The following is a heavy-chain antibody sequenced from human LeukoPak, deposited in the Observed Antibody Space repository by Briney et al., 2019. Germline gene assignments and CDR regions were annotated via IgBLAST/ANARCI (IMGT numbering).Heavy chain of an antibody. Sequence: SETLSLTCTVSGGSITSGYYYWGWIRQSPGKGPEWIGTVHKSGSNYFNSSLKSRVIISIDTSKNQFSLNLISVTAADTAVYFCARLGTYFRATDFWGQGALVAVSS. J-gene: IGHJ4*02. CDR1: GGSITSGYYY. V-gene: IGHV4-39*01. D-gene: IGHD1-26*01. CDR3: ARLGTYFRATDF. CDR2: VHKSGSN.